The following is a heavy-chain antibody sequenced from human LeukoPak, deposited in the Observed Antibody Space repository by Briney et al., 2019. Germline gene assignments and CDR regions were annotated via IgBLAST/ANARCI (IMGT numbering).Heavy chain of an antibody. CDR2: IIPILGIA. CDR3: AGRAQRWLQSDYYFDY. CDR1: GGTFSSYA. D-gene: IGHD5-24*01. Sequence: SVKVSCKASGGTFSSYAISWVRQAPGQGLEWMGRIIPILGIANYAQRFQGRVTITADKSTSTAYMELSSLRSEDTAVYYCAGRAQRWLQSDYYFDYWGQGTLVTVSS. J-gene: IGHJ4*02. V-gene: IGHV1-69*04.